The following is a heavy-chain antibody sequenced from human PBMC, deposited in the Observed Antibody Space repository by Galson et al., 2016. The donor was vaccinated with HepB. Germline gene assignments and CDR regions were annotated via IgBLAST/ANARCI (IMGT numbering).Heavy chain of an antibody. CDR1: GYTFTSYG. Sequence: SVKVSCKASGYTFTSYGITWVRQAPGQGLEWMGWISPYIRNTTYAQKLQGRVTLTTDTSTSTAYMELRSLRSDDTAVYYCARDRAPYHDFWSGSSGHFDLWGRGTLVTVSS. D-gene: IGHD3-3*01. CDR2: ISPYIRNT. J-gene: IGHJ2*01. V-gene: IGHV1-18*01. CDR3: ARDRAPYHDFWSGSSGHFDL.